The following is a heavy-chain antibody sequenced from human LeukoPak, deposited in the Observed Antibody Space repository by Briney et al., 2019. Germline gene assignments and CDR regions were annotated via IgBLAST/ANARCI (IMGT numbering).Heavy chain of an antibody. CDR1: GYTFTGYY. V-gene: IGHV1-2*06. Sequence: ASVKVSCKASGYTFTGYYMHWVRQAPGQGREWMGRVNPNRGGTNYAQKLQGRVTMTRDTSISTAYMELSRLRSDDTAVYYCARGVYYYYYLDVWGKGTTVTVSS. CDR3: ARGVYYYYYLDV. CDR2: VNPNRGGT. J-gene: IGHJ6*03.